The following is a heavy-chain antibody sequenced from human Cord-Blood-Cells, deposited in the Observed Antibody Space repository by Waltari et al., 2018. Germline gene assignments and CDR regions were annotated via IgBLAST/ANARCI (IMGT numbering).Heavy chain of an antibody. V-gene: IGHV1-24*01. D-gene: IGHD1-26*01. CDR1: GYTLTELS. J-gene: IGHJ2*01. CDR3: ATVLFKWELARHWYFDL. Sequence: QVQLVQSGAEVKKPGASVKVSCKVSGYTLTELSMHWVRQAPGKGLEWMGGFDPEEGETIYAQKFQGRVTMTEDTSTDPAYMELSSLRSEDTSVYYCATVLFKWELARHWYFDLWGRGTLVTVSS. CDR2: FDPEEGET.